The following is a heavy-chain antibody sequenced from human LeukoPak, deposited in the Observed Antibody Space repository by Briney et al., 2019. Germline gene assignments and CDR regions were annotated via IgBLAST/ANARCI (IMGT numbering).Heavy chain of an antibody. V-gene: IGHV3-7*01. J-gene: IGHJ4*02. D-gene: IGHD2-15*01. CDR1: GFAFSYYW. Sequence: GGSLRLSCAASGFAFSYYWMSWVRQAPGKGLEWVATITQDGSEKDYVDSVKGRFTISRDNARNSLYLQMNSLRAEDTAVYYCAAEWGWFFDYWGQGTLVTVSS. CDR2: ITQDGSEK. CDR3: AAEWGWFFDY.